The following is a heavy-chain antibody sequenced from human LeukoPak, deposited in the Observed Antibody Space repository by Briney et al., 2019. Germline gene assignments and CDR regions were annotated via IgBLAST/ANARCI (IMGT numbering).Heavy chain of an antibody. CDR3: AKGAAAGLVDWFDP. D-gene: IGHD6-13*01. Sequence: SGGSRRLSCAASGFIFSNYALMWVRQAPGKGLEWVSSITGGGDETFYADSVKGRFSLSRDNSKNMLYLQMYSLGAEDTAMYYCAKGAAAGLVDWFDPWGQGTLVTVSS. V-gene: IGHV3-23*01. CDR1: GFIFSNYA. J-gene: IGHJ5*02. CDR2: ITGGGDET.